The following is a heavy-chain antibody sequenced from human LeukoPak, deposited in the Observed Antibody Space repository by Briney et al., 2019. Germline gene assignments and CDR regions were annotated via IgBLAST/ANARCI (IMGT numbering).Heavy chain of an antibody. CDR1: GGSISSGSYY. Sequence: SETLSLTCTVSGGSISSGSYYWSWIRQPAGKVLEWIGRIYTSGSTNYNPSLKSRVTISVDTYKNQFSLKLSFVTAAATAVYYCARDPGQLWFPFYYWGQGTPLTVSS. V-gene: IGHV4-61*02. CDR2: IYTSGST. J-gene: IGHJ4*02. D-gene: IGHD5-18*01. CDR3: ARDPGQLWFPFYY.